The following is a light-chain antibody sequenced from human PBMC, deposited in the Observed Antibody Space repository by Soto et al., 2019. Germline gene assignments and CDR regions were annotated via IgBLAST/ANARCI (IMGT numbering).Light chain of an antibody. J-gene: IGLJ3*02. CDR2: EVT. CDR1: SSDVGGYNY. V-gene: IGLV2-14*01. Sequence: QSALTQPASVSGSPGQSITISCTGTSSDVGGYNYVSWYQQYPGKAPKLMIYEVTHRPSGVYDRFSGSKSGNTASLTISGLQAEDEADYYCSSYTTSTTWGFGGGTKRTVL. CDR3: SSYTTSTTWG.